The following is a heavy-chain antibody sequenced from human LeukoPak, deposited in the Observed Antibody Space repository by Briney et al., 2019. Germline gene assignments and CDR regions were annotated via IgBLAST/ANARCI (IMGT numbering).Heavy chain of an antibody. CDR3: ARHFYYDSSGYYVDY. V-gene: IGHV4-59*08. Sequence: PSETLSLTCTVSGGSISSYYWSWFRQSPGTGLEWIGSIYHTGSTNYNPSLKSRVTISVDKSKNQFSLKLSSVTAADTAVYYCARHFYYDSSGYYVDYWGQGTLVSVSS. CDR1: GGSISSYY. D-gene: IGHD3-22*01. J-gene: IGHJ4*02. CDR2: IYHTGST.